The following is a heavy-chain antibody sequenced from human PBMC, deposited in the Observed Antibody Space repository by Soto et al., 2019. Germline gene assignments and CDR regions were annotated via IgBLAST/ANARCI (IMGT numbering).Heavy chain of an antibody. CDR2: IIVGSGQT. CDR1: GFSFSNSA. D-gene: IGHD2-21*02. V-gene: IGHV1-58*01. CDR3: AAELYERGVCCHFDY. J-gene: IGHJ4*02. Sequence: SVKVSCKTSGFSFSNSAVQWVRQARGQSLEWIGWIIVGSGQTKSAQNIQERLTITRDISTSTVYMELSSLNSEDTAVYYCAAELYERGVCCHFDYWGQGTLVTVSS.